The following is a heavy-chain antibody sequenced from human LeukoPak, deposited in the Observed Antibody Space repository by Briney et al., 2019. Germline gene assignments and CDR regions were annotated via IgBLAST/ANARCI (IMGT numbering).Heavy chain of an antibody. D-gene: IGHD6-19*01. J-gene: IGHJ4*02. CDR2: ISAYNGNT. CDR3: AREYSSGWYNYFDY. CDR1: GYTFSTYG. Sequence: ASVKVSCKASGYTFSTYGISWVRQAPGQGLEWMGWISAYNGNTNYAQKLQGRVTMTTDTSTSTAYMELRSLRSDDTAVYYCAREYSSGWYNYFDYWGQGTLVTVSS. V-gene: IGHV1-18*01.